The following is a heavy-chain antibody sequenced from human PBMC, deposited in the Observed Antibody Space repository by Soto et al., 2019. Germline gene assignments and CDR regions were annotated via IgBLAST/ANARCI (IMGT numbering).Heavy chain of an antibody. CDR3: ARDRDSGYDRAFDY. CDR2: ISSSSSYI. J-gene: IGHJ4*02. D-gene: IGHD5-12*01. V-gene: IGHV3-21*01. CDR1: GFTFSSYS. Sequence: GGSLRLSCAASGFTFSSYSMNWVRQAPGKGLEWVSSISSSSSYIYYADSVKGRFTISRDNAKNSLYLQMNSLRAEDTAVYYCARDRDSGYDRAFDYWGQGTLVTVSS.